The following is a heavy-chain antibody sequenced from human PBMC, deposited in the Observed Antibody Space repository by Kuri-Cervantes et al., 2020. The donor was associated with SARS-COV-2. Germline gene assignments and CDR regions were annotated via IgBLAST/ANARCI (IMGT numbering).Heavy chain of an antibody. D-gene: IGHD2-2*01. CDR1: GGSFSGYY. J-gene: IGHJ4*02. V-gene: IGHV4-59*01. CDR3: ARDGLSGYIVVVPAAFDY. Sequence: GSLRLSCAVYGGSFSGYYWSWIRQPPGKGLEWIGYIYYSGSTNYNPSLKSRVTISVDTSKNQFSLKLSSVTAADTAVYYCARDGLSGYIVVVPAAFDYWGQGTLVTVSS. CDR2: IYYSGST.